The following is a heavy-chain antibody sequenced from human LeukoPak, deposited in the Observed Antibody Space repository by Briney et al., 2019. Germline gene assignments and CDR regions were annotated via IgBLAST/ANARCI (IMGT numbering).Heavy chain of an antibody. J-gene: IGHJ6*03. V-gene: IGHV3-23*01. Sequence: GGSLRLSCAASGFTFSSYAMSWVRQAPGKGLEWVSAISGSGGSTYYADSVKGRFTISRDNSKNTLYLQMNSLRAEDMAVYYCAKDPDAYYYYYMDVWGKGTTVTVSS. CDR1: GFTFSSYA. CDR3: AKDPDAYYYYYMDV. CDR2: ISGSGGST.